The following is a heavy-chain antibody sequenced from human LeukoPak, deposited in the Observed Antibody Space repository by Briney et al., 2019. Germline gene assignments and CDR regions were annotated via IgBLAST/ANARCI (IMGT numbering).Heavy chain of an antibody. CDR2: INWNGGIA. D-gene: IGHD3-16*01. V-gene: IGHV3-20*04. CDR1: GFTFDDYG. Sequence: VGSLRLSCAASGFTFDDYGMSRVRQAPGKGLEWVSGINWNGGIAGYADTVKGRFTISRDNAKNSLYLQMNSLRAEDTALYYCARDLRLTYYYYMDVWGKGTTVTVSS. CDR3: ARDLRLTYYYYMDV. J-gene: IGHJ6*03.